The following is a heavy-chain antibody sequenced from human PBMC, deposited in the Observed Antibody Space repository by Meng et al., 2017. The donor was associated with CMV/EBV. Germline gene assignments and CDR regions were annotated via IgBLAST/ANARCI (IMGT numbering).Heavy chain of an antibody. Sequence: WGSLTLSCTVSGGSISSSSYYWGWIRQPPGKGLEWIGSIYYSGSTYYNPSLKSRVTISVDTSKNQFSLKLSSVTAADTAVYYCARDGSSSVYYYYGLDVWGQGTTVTVSS. J-gene: IGHJ6*02. CDR3: ARDGSSSVYYYYGLDV. CDR2: IYYSGST. CDR1: GGSISSSSYY. D-gene: IGHD6-6*01. V-gene: IGHV4-39*07.